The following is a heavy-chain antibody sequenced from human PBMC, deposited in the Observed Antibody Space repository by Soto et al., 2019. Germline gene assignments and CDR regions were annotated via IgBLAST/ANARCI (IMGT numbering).Heavy chain of an antibody. Sequence: EVQLVESGGGLVKPGGSLRLSCAASRFTFTDAWMSWVRQAPGKGLEWVGRIKAKGDGATTDYAAPVKGRFTISRDDSKNTLYLQMNSLKTEDTAVYYCTTARWFTYYFDYWGQGTLVTVSS. CDR3: TTARWFTYYFDY. V-gene: IGHV3-15*01. D-gene: IGHD3-9*01. CDR1: RFTFTDAW. J-gene: IGHJ4*02. CDR2: IKAKGDGATT.